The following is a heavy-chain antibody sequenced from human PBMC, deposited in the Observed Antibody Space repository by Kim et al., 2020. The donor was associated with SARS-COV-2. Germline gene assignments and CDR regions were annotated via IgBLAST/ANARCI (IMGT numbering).Heavy chain of an antibody. CDR2: IYPGDSYT. CDR3: ARHWRELKYYYYMDV. D-gene: IGHD1-26*01. Sequence: GESLQISCKGSGYSFTSYWIGWVRQMPGKGLEWMGIIYPGDSYTRYSPSFQGQVTISADKSISTAYLQWSSLKASDTAMYYCARHWRELKYYYYMDVWGKGTTVTVSS. CDR1: GYSFTSYW. J-gene: IGHJ6*03. V-gene: IGHV5-51*01.